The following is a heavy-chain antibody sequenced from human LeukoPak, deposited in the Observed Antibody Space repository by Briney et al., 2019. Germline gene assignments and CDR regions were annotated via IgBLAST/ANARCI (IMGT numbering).Heavy chain of an antibody. V-gene: IGHV3-48*04. CDR3: ARHAPTSSAFDY. CDR2: IGSISSAI. CDR1: GFTLSSYS. D-gene: IGHD6-19*01. Sequence: GGSLRLSCAASGFTLSSYSMNWVRQAPGKGLEWVSYIGSISSAIYYADSVKGRFTISRDNAKNSLYLQMNSLRAEDTAVYYCARHAPTSSAFDYWGQGTLVTVSS. J-gene: IGHJ4*02.